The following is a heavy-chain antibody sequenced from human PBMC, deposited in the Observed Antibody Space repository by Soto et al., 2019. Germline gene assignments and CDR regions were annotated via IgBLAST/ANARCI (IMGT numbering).Heavy chain of an antibody. J-gene: IGHJ4*02. CDR1: GGSIDSDDYY. D-gene: IGHD4-4*01. V-gene: IGHV4-30-4*01. Sequence: SETLSLTCTVSGGSIDSDDYYWTWIRQPPGKGLEWIGYIYRSGRTSSSPSLESRVTISMDTSKNQFSLKVNSVSAADTAVYYCARETSNSPDYFDCWGQGTLVTVYS. CDR2: IYRSGRT. CDR3: ARETSNSPDYFDC.